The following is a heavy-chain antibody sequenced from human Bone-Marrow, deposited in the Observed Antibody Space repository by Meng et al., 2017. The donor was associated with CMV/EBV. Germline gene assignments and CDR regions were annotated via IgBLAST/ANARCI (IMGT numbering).Heavy chain of an antibody. CDR1: GFSLRSSGVG. D-gene: IGHD6-6*01. V-gene: IGHV2-5*01. Sequence: SGPTLVKPTETLTLTCTFSGFSLRSSGVGVAWIRQPPGKALGWLAVIYWNDDKRYNPSFKSRLTITKDTSKNQVVLTMTNMDPVDTATFYCSHSRRNAAHQRFEPWGQGTLVTVSS. CDR2: IYWNDDK. CDR3: SHSRRNAAHQRFEP. J-gene: IGHJ5*02.